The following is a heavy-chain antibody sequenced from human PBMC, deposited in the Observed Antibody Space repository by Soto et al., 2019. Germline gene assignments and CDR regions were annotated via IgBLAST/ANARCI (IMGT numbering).Heavy chain of an antibody. Sequence: QVQLQESGPRLVKPSGTLSLTCTVSGDSVSSNSWWSLVRQPPGKGLEWIGEIHHRGSTNYNSSLTSRVSISIDKSKNQFSLNLYSVTAADAAVFYCARAPRGYGMDVWGQGTTVSVSS. V-gene: IGHV4-4*02. CDR3: ARAPRGYGMDV. CDR2: IHHRGST. CDR1: GDSVSSNSW. J-gene: IGHJ6*02.